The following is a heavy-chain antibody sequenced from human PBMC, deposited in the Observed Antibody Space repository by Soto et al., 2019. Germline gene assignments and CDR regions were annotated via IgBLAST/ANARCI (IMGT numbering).Heavy chain of an antibody. Sequence: SETLSLTCTVSGGSISSSSYYWGWIRQPPGKGLEWIGSIYYSGSTYYNPSLKSRVTISVDTSKNQFSLKLSSVTAADTTVYYCARVGHYDYIWGRLAPFDYWGQGTLVTVSS. J-gene: IGHJ4*02. CDR3: ARVGHYDYIWGRLAPFDY. CDR1: GGSISSSSYY. CDR2: IYYSGST. D-gene: IGHD3-16*01. V-gene: IGHV4-39*07.